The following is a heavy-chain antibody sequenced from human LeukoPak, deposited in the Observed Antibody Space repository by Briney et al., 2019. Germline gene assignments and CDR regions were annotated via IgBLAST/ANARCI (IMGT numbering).Heavy chain of an antibody. J-gene: IGHJ4*02. CDR2: ISGSGGST. CDR3: AKDGLPYYYDSSGYYLDY. CDR1: GFTFSSYA. Sequence: PGGSLRPSCAASGFTFSSYAMSWVRQAPGKGLEWVSAISGSGGSTYYADSVKGRFTISRDNSKNTLYLQMNSLRAEDTAVYYCAKDGLPYYYDSSGYYLDYWGQGTLVTVSS. D-gene: IGHD3-22*01. V-gene: IGHV3-23*01.